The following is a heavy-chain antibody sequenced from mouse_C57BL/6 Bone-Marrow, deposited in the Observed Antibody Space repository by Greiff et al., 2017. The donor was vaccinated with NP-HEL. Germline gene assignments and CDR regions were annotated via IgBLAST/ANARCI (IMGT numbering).Heavy chain of an antibody. V-gene: IGHV1-69*01. D-gene: IGHD1-1*01. CDR3: AREDTTVDFDY. J-gene: IGHJ2*01. Sequence: QVQLQQSGAELVMPGASVKLSYKASGYTFTSYWMHWVKQRPGQGLEWIGEIDPSDSYTNYNQKFKGKSTLTVDKSSSTAYMQLSSLTSEDSAVYYCAREDTTVDFDYWGQGTTLTVSS. CDR1: GYTFTSYW. CDR2: IDPSDSYT.